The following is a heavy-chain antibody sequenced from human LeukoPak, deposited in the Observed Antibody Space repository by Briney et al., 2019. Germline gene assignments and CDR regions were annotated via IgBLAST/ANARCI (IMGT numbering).Heavy chain of an antibody. CDR1: GYTFTSYG. CDR2: ISAYNGNT. V-gene: IGHV1-18*01. CDR3: ARRSRFGIAAAGTLSRYYYYMDV. Sequence: GASVKVSCKASGYTFTSYGISWVRQAPGQGLEWMGWISAYNGNTNYAQKLQGRVTMTTDTSTSTAYMELRSLRSDDTAVYYCARRSRFGIAAAGTLSRYYYYMDVWGKGTTVTVSS. D-gene: IGHD6-13*01. J-gene: IGHJ6*03.